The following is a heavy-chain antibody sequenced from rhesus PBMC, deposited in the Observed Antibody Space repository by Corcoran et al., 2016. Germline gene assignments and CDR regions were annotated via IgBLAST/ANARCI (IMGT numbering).Heavy chain of an antibody. Sequence: QVQLQESGPGLVKPSETLSLTCAVSGYSISSGSGLRWIRQPPGKGLEWIGYIGGSSGSTNYNPSLKSRVTISKDTSKNQFSLKLNSVTAADTAVYYCARGGDYYGLDSWGQGVVVTVSS. D-gene: IGHD3-34*01. CDR2: IGGSSGST. J-gene: IGHJ6*01. CDR1: GYSISSGSG. CDR3: ARGGDYYGLDS. V-gene: IGHV4-127*01.